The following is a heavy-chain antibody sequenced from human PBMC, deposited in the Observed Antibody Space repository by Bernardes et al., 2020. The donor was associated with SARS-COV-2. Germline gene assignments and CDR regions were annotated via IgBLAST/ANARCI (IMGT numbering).Heavy chain of an antibody. Sequence: GSLRLSCAASGFTVSSNYMSWVRQAPGKGLEWVSVIYSGGSTYYADSVKGRFTISRDNSKNTLYLQMNSLRAEDTAVYYCARDLVDYDFWSGYYRSYGMDVWGQGTTVTVSS. J-gene: IGHJ6*02. CDR3: ARDLVDYDFWSGYYRSYGMDV. CDR2: IYSGGST. V-gene: IGHV3-53*01. D-gene: IGHD3-3*01. CDR1: GFTVSSNY.